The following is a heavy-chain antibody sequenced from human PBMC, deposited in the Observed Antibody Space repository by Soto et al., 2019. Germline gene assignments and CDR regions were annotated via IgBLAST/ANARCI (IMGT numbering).Heavy chain of an antibody. V-gene: IGHV1-69*13. CDR2: IIPIFGTA. Sequence: VASVKVSCKASRYTFTSYDINWVRQATGQGLEWMGGIIPIFGTANYAQKFQGRVTITADESTSTAYMELSSLRSEDTAVYYCARAAPRIAARGWNYYGMDVWGQGTTVTVSS. J-gene: IGHJ6*02. CDR1: RYTFTSYD. CDR3: ARAAPRIAARGWNYYGMDV. D-gene: IGHD6-6*01.